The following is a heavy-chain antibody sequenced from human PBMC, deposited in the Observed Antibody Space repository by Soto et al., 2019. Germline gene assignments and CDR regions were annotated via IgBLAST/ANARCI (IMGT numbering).Heavy chain of an antibody. V-gene: IGHV4-59*01. CDR2: IYYSGST. CDR1: GGSISSYY. CDR3: ARGDWFDP. Sequence: ASETLSLTCTVSGGSISSYYWSWIRQPPGKGLEWIGYIYYSGSTSYNPSLKSRVTISVDTSKNQFSLKLSSVTAADTAVYYCARGDWFDPWGQGTLVTVSS. J-gene: IGHJ5*02.